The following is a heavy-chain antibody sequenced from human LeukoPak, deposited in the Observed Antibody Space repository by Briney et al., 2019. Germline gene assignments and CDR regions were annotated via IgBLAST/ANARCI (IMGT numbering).Heavy chain of an antibody. Sequence: GSLRLSCAASGFTFSNYAMHWVRQAPGKGLEWIGEINHSGSTNYNPSLKSRVTISVDTSKNQFSLKLSSVTAADTAVYYCASLYDSSGYYIFDYWGQGTLVTVSS. V-gene: IGHV4-34*01. CDR3: ASLYDSSGYYIFDY. J-gene: IGHJ4*02. D-gene: IGHD3-22*01. CDR2: INHSGST. CDR1: GFTFSNYA.